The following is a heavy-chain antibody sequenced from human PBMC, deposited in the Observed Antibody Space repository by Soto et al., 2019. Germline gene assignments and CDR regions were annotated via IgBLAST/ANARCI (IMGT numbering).Heavy chain of an antibody. CDR2: ISWNSGSI. V-gene: IGHV3-9*01. CDR1: GFTFDDYA. D-gene: IGHD2-21*01. J-gene: IGHJ6*03. CDR3: AKAARPHNYYYRDV. Sequence: EVQLVESGGGLVQPGRSLRLSCAASGFTFDDYAMHWVRQAPGKGLEWVSGISWNSGSIGYADSVKGRFTISRDNAKNSLYLQMNRLSAEDTALYYCAKAARPHNYYYRDVWGKGTTVTVSS.